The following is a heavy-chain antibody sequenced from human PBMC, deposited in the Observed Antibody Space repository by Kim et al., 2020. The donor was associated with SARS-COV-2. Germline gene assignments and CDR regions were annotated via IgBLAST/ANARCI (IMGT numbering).Heavy chain of an antibody. CDR2: ISSSSSYT. D-gene: IGHD3-10*01. V-gene: IGHV3-11*03. Sequence: GGSLRLSCAASGFTFSDYYIRWIRQAPGKGLEWVSYISSSSSYTNYADSVKGRFTISRDNAKNTLYLQMNSLRAEDTAVYYCARTMVRGVYYFDYWGQGTLVTVSS. CDR1: GFTFSDYY. CDR3: ARTMVRGVYYFDY. J-gene: IGHJ4*02.